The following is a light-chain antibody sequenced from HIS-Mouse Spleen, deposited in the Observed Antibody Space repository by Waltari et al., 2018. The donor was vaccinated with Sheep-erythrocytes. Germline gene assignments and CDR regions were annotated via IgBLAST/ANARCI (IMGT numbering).Light chain of an antibody. CDR1: SSDVGSYNL. Sequence: QSALTQPASVSGSPGQSITIPCTGTSSDVGSYNLVPWYQQHPGKAPKLMIYDVSKRPSGVPDRFSGSKSGNTASLTISGLQAEYEADYYCCSYAGSYNHVFATGTKVTVL. CDR2: DVS. V-gene: IGLV2-23*02. CDR3: CSYAGSYNHV. J-gene: IGLJ1*01.